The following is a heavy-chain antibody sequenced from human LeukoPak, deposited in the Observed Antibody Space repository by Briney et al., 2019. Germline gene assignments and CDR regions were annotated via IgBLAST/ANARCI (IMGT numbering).Heavy chain of an antibody. CDR1: GNSISSGTYY. CDR3: ARLGGVRGYYYYYMDV. V-gene: IGHV4-39*01. CDR2: IHYGGST. D-gene: IGHD3-10*01. Sequence: SETLSLTCTVSGNSISSGTYYWGWIRQPPGKGLEWIGNIHYGGSTYYNPSLKSRVTISVDTSKKQFSLKLSSVTAAATALYYCARLGGVRGYYYYYMDVWGKGTTVTVSS. J-gene: IGHJ6*03.